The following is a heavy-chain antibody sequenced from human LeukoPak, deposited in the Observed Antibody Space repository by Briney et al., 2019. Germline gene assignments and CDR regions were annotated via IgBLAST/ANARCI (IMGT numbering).Heavy chain of an antibody. J-gene: IGHJ4*02. CDR3: ARDPGPEPFDY. CDR1: GGSLSNYY. Sequence: KTSETLSLTCTVSGGSLSNYYWSWIRQPPGKGLEWIGSIYHSGSTYYNPSLKSRVTISVDTSKNQFSLKLSSVTAADTAVYYFARDPGPEPFDYWGQGTLVTVSS. D-gene: IGHD1-14*01. CDR2: IYHSGST. V-gene: IGHV4-59*12.